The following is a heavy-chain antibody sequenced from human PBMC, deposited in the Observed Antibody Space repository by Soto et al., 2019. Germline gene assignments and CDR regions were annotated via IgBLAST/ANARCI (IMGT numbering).Heavy chain of an antibody. J-gene: IGHJ4*01. CDR2: IVVVSGNT. V-gene: IGHV1-58*01. Sequence: SVKVSCKAAGFTFISSRVKWVRQARRQRLEWIGWIVVVSGNTNYTQKFQERVTLTREMSKSTSYVEMSRLRSDDTAVYDCAADRIGVSYYFDYWG. CDR3: AADRIGVSYYFDY. D-gene: IGHD3-3*01. CDR1: GFTFISSR.